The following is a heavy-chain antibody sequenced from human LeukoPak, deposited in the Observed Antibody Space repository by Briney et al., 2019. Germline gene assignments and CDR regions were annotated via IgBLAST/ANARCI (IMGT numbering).Heavy chain of an antibody. CDR2: INPNSGGT. J-gene: IGHJ4*02. V-gene: IGHV1-2*02. Sequence: ASVKVSCKASGYTFTGYYMHWVRQAPGQGLEGMGWINPNSGGTNYAQKFQGRVTMTRDTSISTAYMELSRLRSDDTAVYYCARGSTVTTFGFFYWGQGTLVTVSS. CDR3: ARGSTVTTFGFFY. CDR1: GYTFTGYY. D-gene: IGHD4-17*01.